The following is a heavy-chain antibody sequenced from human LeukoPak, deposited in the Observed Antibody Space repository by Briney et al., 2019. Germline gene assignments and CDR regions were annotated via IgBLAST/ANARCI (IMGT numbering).Heavy chain of an antibody. V-gene: IGHV1-18*01. CDR3: ARAGSGTYSFDY. D-gene: IGHD1-26*01. Sequence: ASVKVSCKASVYTFTRYGISCVRQAPGQGLEWMGWISAYSGDTNSAQNLQGRVTMTTDTSTSTAYMELRSLRSDDTAVYYCARAGSGTYSFDYWGQGTLVTVSS. CDR2: ISAYSGDT. J-gene: IGHJ4*02. CDR1: VYTFTRYG.